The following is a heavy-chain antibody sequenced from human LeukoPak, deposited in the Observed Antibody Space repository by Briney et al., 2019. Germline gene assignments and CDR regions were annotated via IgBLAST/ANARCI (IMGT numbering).Heavy chain of an antibody. CDR2: ISSSISTI. J-gene: IGHJ4*02. CDR1: GFTFSSSS. CDR3: ARDNWGFDY. V-gene: IGHV3-48*04. D-gene: IGHD7-27*01. Sequence: GGSLRLSCAASGFTFSSSSMNWVRQAPGKGLEWVSYISSSISTIYYADSVKGRFTVSRDNAKNSLYLQMNSLRAEDTAVYYCARDNWGFDYWGQGTLVTVSS.